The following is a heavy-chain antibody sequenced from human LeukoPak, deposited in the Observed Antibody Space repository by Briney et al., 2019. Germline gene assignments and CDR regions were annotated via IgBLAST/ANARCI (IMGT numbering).Heavy chain of an antibody. J-gene: IGHJ5*02. CDR2: ITGGHYPT. V-gene: IGHV3-23*01. CDR1: GFSFSSFA. D-gene: IGHD4-17*01. Sequence: GGSLRLSCAASGFSFSSFAMTWVRQAPGKGLEWVSSITGGHYPTYITDSVKGRFTISRDNSKNTLYLQMNSLRADDTAVYYCTKDPNGDYVCAFDPWGQGTLVTVPS. CDR3: TKDPNGDYVCAFDP.